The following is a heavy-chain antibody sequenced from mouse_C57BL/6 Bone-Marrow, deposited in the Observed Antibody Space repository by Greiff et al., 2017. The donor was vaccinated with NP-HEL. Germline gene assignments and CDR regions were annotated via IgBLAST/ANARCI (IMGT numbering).Heavy chain of an antibody. CDR2: ISSGSSTI. J-gene: IGHJ4*01. D-gene: IGHD2-4*01. CDR1: GFTFSDYG. Sequence: EVHLVESGGGLVKPGGSLKLSCAASGFTFSDYGMHWVRQAPEKGLEWVAYISSGSSTIYYANTVKGRFTISRDNAKNTLFLQMTSLRSEDTAMYYCARRTMTPYYYAMDYWGQGTSVTVSS. V-gene: IGHV5-17*01. CDR3: ARRTMTPYYYAMDY.